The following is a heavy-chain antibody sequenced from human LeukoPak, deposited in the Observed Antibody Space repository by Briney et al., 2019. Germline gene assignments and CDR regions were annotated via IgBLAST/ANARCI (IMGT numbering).Heavy chain of an antibody. D-gene: IGHD1-26*01. Sequence: GASVKVSCKASGYTFTDYYMHWVRQAPGQGLEWMGWINPNSGGTNYAQKFQGRVTMTRDTSISTSYMELSRLRSDDTAVFYCARYSGILNAFDIWGQGTMVTVSS. J-gene: IGHJ3*02. V-gene: IGHV1-2*02. CDR1: GYTFTDYY. CDR2: INPNSGGT. CDR3: ARYSGILNAFDI.